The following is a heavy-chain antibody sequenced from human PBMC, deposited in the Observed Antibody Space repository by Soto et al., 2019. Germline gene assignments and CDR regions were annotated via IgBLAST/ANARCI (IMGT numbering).Heavy chain of an antibody. CDR1: GGSISSGDYY. J-gene: IGHJ4*02. CDR2: IYYSGST. D-gene: IGHD3-16*01. CDR3: ATITWGPDGYNAFDY. V-gene: IGHV4-30-4*01. Sequence: SETLSLTCTVSGGSISSGDYYWSWIRQPPGKGLEWIGYIYYSGSTYYNPSLKSRVTISVDTSKNQFSLKLSSVTAADTAVYYCATITWGPDGYNAFDYWGQGTLVTVSS.